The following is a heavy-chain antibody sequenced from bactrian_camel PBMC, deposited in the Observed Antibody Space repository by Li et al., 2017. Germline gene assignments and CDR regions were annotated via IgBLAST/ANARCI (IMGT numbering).Heavy chain of an antibody. CDR2: ISNLGGGT. V-gene: IGHV3S40*01. CDR3: AKAHWNLVMSAFDY. J-gene: IGHJ4*01. CDR1: GFTFSSYD. Sequence: VQLVESGGDLVQPGGSLRLSCAASGFTFSSYDMSWVRQAPGKGLEWVSAISNLGGGTYYADSVKGRFTISRDNAKNTVYLHLNSLKTEDMAMYYCAKAHWNLVMSAFDYWRQGTQVTV. D-gene: IGHD7*01.